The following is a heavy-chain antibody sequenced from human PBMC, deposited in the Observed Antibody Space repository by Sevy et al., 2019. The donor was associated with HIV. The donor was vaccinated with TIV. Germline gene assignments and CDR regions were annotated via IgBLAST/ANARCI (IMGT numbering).Heavy chain of an antibody. V-gene: IGHV3-30-3*01. J-gene: IGHJ4*02. Sequence: GGSLRLSCAASGFTFSSYAMHWVRQAPGKGLEWVAVISYDGSNKYYADSVKGRFTISRDNSKNTLYLQMNSLRAEDTAVYYCASDLYMVGATPHFDYWGQGTLVTVSS. CDR3: ASDLYMVGATPHFDY. D-gene: IGHD1-26*01. CDR2: ISYDGSNK. CDR1: GFTFSSYA.